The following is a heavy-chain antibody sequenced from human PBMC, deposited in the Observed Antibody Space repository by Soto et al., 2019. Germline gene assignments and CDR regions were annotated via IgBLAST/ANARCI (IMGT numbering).Heavy chain of an antibody. CDR1: GGTFSSYA. J-gene: IGHJ5*02. CDR3: ARWYYDFSRTHWFDP. D-gene: IGHD3-3*01. Sequence: QVQLVQSGAEVKKPGSSVKVSCKASGGTFSSYAISWVRQAPGQGLEWMGGIIPIFGTANYAQKFQGSVTITAEKSTGTADMELSSLSSEDTAVYYCARWYYDFSRTHWFDPWGQGTLVTVSS. CDR2: IIPIFGTA. V-gene: IGHV1-69*06.